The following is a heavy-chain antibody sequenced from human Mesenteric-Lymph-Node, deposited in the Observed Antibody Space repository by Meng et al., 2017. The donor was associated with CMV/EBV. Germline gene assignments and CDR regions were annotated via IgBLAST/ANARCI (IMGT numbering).Heavy chain of an antibody. V-gene: IGHV1-2*02. Sequence: ASVKVSCKASGYTFAGYYVHWLRQAPGQGLEWMGWIDPHTGATSDAQKFYGRVTMTRDTSISTAYMELSRLRSDDTAVYYCARDGYCSGGSCYSWFDPWGQGTLVTVSS. J-gene: IGHJ5*02. CDR2: IDPHTGAT. CDR1: GYTFAGYY. CDR3: ARDGYCSGGSCYSWFDP. D-gene: IGHD2-15*01.